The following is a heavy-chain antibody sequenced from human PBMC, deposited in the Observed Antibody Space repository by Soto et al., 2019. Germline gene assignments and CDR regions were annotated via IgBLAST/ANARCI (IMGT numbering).Heavy chain of an antibody. CDR2: IMPVFATP. CDR1: RGTFSTSA. J-gene: IGHJ6*02. Sequence: QVQLVQSGAEVKKPGSKRKVSCKVSRGTFSTSAISWVRQAPGQGLEWVGGIMPVFATPDYAQKFQGRVTITADESTTTAYLELTSLRTDYTAVYYCARDKDRQQLGGNYYYILDVWGQGTAITVSS. V-gene: IGHV1-69*12. CDR3: ARDKDRQQLGGNYYYILDV. D-gene: IGHD3-3*02.